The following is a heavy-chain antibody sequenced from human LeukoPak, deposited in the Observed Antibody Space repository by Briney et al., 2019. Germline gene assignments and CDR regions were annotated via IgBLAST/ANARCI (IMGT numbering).Heavy chain of an antibody. J-gene: IGHJ4*02. D-gene: IGHD2-2*01. CDR3: ARSVGSSVVVVPAAYDY. Sequence: SETLSLTCTVSGGSISSGGYYWSWIRQHPGKGLEWIGYIYYSGSTYYNPSLKSRVTISVDTSKNQFSLKLSSVTAADTAVYYCARSVGSSVVVVPAAYDYWGQGTLVTVSS. CDR1: GGSISSGGYY. V-gene: IGHV4-31*03. CDR2: IYYSGST.